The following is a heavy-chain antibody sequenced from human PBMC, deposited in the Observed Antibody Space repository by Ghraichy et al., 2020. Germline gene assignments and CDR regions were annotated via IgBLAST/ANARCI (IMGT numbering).Heavy chain of an antibody. J-gene: IGHJ6*02. CDR2: ISSSSSYI. CDR1: GFTFSSYS. D-gene: IGHD3-9*01. CDR3: ARGGYFDWSPMGYYYYGMDV. V-gene: IGHV3-21*01. Sequence: GESLNISCAASGFTFSSYSMNWVRQAPGKGLEWVSSISSSSSYIYYADSVKGRFTISRDNAKNSLYLQMNSLRAEDTAVYYCARGGYFDWSPMGYYYYGMDVWGQGTTVTVSS.